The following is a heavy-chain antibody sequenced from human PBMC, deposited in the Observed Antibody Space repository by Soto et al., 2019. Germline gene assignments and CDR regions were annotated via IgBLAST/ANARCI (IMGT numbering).Heavy chain of an antibody. D-gene: IGHD3-22*01. Sequence: PSETLSLTCTVSGGSISTPGYYWGWIRQPPGKRLEWIGSFYYSGTTFYNPSLESRLTISVDPSKSQFSLRLSSATAADTALYFCARHGLSDTSGFYVIDSWGQGALVTVSS. CDR3: ARHGLSDTSGFYVIDS. CDR2: FYYSGTT. J-gene: IGHJ4*02. V-gene: IGHV4-39*01. CDR1: GGSISTPGYY.